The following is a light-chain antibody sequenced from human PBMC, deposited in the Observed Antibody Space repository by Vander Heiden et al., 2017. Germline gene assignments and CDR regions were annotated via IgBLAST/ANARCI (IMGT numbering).Light chain of an antibody. CDR2: AAS. CDR3: QQSYSAPYT. J-gene: IGKJ2*01. Sequence: DIQVTQSPSSLSTSIGDRVTITCRASQSISSYLTWYQQKPGKAPKLLIYAASTLHSGVPSRFSGSRSGTDFTLTISSLQPEDFATYYCQQSYSAPYTFGQGTKLEIK. V-gene: IGKV1-39*01. CDR1: QSISSY.